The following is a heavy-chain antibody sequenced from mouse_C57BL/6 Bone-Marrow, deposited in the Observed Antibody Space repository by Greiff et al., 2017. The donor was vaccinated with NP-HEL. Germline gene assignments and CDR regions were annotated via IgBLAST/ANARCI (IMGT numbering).Heavy chain of an antibody. CDR3: TGGVAY. CDR2: IDPETGGT. CDR1: GYTFTDYE. J-gene: IGHJ3*01. Sequence: VQLQQSGAELVRPGASVTLSCKASGYTFTDYEMHWVKQTPVQGLEWIGAIDPETGGTAYNQKFKGKAILTADKSSSTAYMELRSLASEDSAVYYCTGGVAYWGQGTLVTVSA. V-gene: IGHV1-15*01.